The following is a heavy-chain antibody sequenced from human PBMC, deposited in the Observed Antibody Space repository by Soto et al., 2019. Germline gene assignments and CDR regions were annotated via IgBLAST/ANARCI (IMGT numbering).Heavy chain of an antibody. D-gene: IGHD3-10*01. CDR2: INPILSVS. Sequence: KVSCKASGDTFSFYSINWVRQAPGLGLEWMGRINPILSVSNYAQKFQGGVTITADKSTSTAYMELSSLRSEDTAMYYCATNYGSGYRAFDYWGQGALVTVSS. CDR1: GDTFSFYS. V-gene: IGHV1-69*02. CDR3: ATNYGSGYRAFDY. J-gene: IGHJ4*02.